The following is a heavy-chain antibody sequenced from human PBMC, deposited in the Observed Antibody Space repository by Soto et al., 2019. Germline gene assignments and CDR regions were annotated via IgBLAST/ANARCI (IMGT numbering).Heavy chain of an antibody. CDR2: INSDGSTT. V-gene: IGHV3-74*01. J-gene: IGHJ4*02. Sequence: EVQLVESGGGLVQPGGSLRLSCAASGFTFSSIWMNWVRQAPGKGLVWVSCINSDGSTTSYADSVKGRFTISRDNAKNTLYMQMNRLQHDDTSVYYCVREIRWSEGTLVTVSS. CDR3: VREIR. CDR1: GFTFSSIW.